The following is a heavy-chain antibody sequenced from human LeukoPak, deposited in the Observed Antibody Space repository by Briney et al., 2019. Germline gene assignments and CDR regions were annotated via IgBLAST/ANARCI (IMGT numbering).Heavy chain of an antibody. CDR1: GGSISSSSYY. CDR3: ARQVFSYYDFWSGYYATEHNWFDP. CDR2: IYYSGST. D-gene: IGHD3-3*01. Sequence: SETLSLTCTVSGGSISSSSYYWGWIRQPPGKGLEWIGSIYYSGSTYYNPSLKSRVTISVDTSKNQFSLKLSSVTAADTAVYYCARQVFSYYDFWSGYYATEHNWFDPWGQGTLVTVSS. J-gene: IGHJ5*02. V-gene: IGHV4-39*01.